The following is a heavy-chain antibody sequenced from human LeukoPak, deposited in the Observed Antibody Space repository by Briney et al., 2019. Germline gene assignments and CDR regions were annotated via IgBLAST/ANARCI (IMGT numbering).Heavy chain of an antibody. CDR2: IIPIFGTA. CDR3: ASEASIGPYNWFDP. Sequence: ASVKVSCKASGGTFSSYAISWVRQAPGQGLEWMGGIIPIFGTANYAQKFQGRVTITADESTSTAYMELSSLRSEDTAVYYCASEASIGPYNWFDPWGQGTLVTVSS. J-gene: IGHJ5*02. CDR1: GGTFSSYA. D-gene: IGHD6-6*01. V-gene: IGHV1-69*13.